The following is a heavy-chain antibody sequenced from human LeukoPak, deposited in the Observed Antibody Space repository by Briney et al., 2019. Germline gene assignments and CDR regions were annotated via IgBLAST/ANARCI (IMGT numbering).Heavy chain of an antibody. CDR1: GFTFSSYA. Sequence: GGSLRLSCAASGFTFSSYAMSWVRQAPGKGLEWVSAIRASGGSTYYADSVKGRFTISRDNSKNTLYLQMNSLRAEDTAVYYCAGNYGDYVNWFDPWGQGTLVTVSS. D-gene: IGHD4-17*01. J-gene: IGHJ5*02. CDR3: AGNYGDYVNWFDP. V-gene: IGHV3-23*01. CDR2: IRASGGST.